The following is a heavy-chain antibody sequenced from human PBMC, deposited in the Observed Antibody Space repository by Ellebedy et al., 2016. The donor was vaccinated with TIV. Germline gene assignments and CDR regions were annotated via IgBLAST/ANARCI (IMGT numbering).Heavy chain of an antibody. D-gene: IGHD4-17*01. CDR3: ARRASYGDYAVQVNPWFDP. CDR2: IRQEGDEI. CDR1: GFSFRSYW. Sequence: GESLKISCVASGFSFRSYWMTWVRQAPGKGLEWVAKIRQEGDEIYYVESVKGRFTISRDNAKNSLLLQMNSLRVEDTAVYYCARRASYGDYAVQVNPWFDPWGQGTLVTVSS. V-gene: IGHV3-7*01. J-gene: IGHJ5*02.